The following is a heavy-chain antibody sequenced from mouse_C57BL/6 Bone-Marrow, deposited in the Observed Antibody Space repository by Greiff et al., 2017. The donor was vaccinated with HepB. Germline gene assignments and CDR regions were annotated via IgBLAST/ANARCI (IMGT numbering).Heavy chain of an antibody. V-gene: IGHV1-69*01. CDR2: IDPSDSYT. CDR3: ASGRWLLRGHYAMDY. J-gene: IGHJ4*01. D-gene: IGHD2-3*01. CDR1: GYTFTSYW. Sequence: QVQLQQPGAELVMPGASVKLSCKASGYTFTSYWMHWVKQRPGQGLEWIGEIDPSDSYTNYNQKFKGKSTLTVDKSSSTAYMQLSSLTSEDSAVYYCASGRWLLRGHYAMDYWGQGTSVTVSS.